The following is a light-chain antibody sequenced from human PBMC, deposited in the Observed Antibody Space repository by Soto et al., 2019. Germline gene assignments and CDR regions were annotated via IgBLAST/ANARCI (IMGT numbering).Light chain of an antibody. Sequence: DIQMSQSPSSLSASVGDRVTITCRASESIARHLNWYQQKPGKAPKLLIYAASSLQNGVPSRFRGGGYGTDFTLTINNLQPEDFATYYCEQTYSTLATAFGEGTRLEIK. J-gene: IGKJ5*01. CDR3: EQTYSTLATA. V-gene: IGKV1-39*01. CDR1: ESIARH. CDR2: AAS.